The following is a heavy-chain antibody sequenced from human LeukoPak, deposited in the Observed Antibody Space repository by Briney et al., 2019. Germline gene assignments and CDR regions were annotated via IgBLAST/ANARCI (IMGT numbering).Heavy chain of an antibody. J-gene: IGHJ6*02. D-gene: IGHD6-6*01. CDR2: INYSGST. CDR1: GGFISSYY. CDR3: ARRGAARRYDGMDV. Sequence: SETLSLTCTVSGGFISSYYWSWIRQPPGKGLEWIAYINYSGSTIYNPSLKSRVTISLDTSKNQFSLKLSSMTDADTAVYYCARRGAARRYDGMDVWGQGTTVTVSS. V-gene: IGHV4-59*08.